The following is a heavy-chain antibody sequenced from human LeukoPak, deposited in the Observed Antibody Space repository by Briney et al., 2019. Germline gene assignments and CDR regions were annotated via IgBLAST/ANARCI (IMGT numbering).Heavy chain of an antibody. V-gene: IGHV3-21*01. CDR1: GFTFSSYS. Sequence: PGGFLRLSCAASGFTFSSYSMNWVRQAPGKGLEWVSSISSSSSYIYYADSVKGRFTISRDNAKNSLYLQMNSLRAEDTAVYYCARDWLGFYDSEGMDVWGQGTTVTVSS. J-gene: IGHJ6*02. D-gene: IGHD3-3*01. CDR2: ISSSSSYI. CDR3: ARDWLGFYDSEGMDV.